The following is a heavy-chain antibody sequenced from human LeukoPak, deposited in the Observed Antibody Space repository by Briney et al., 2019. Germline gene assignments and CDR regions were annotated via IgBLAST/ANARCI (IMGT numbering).Heavy chain of an antibody. CDR3: ARGITYVWGTHDPWYFDL. J-gene: IGHJ2*01. V-gene: IGHV4-59*01. Sequence: SETLSLTCAVSGATINDFYWTWIRQPPGKGLEWIGYIYYSGSTNYNPSLKSRVTISVDTSKNQFSLKLSSVTAADTAVYYCARGITYVWGTHDPWYFDLWGRGTLVTVSS. CDR1: GATINDFY. D-gene: IGHD3-16*01. CDR2: IYYSGST.